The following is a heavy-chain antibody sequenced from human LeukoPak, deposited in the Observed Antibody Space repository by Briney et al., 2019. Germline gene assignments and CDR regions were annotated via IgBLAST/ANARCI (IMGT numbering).Heavy chain of an antibody. CDR1: GFTFSSYA. J-gene: IGHJ4*02. D-gene: IGHD3-3*01. V-gene: IGHV3-23*01. CDR2: ISGSGGST. CDR3: AKDLLRWSGNSFDY. Sequence: PGGSLRLSCAATGFTFSSYAMSWVRQAPGKGLEWVSAISGSGGSTYYADSVKGRFTISRDNSKNTLYLQMNSLRAEDTAVYYCAKDLLRWSGNSFDYWGQGTLVTVSS.